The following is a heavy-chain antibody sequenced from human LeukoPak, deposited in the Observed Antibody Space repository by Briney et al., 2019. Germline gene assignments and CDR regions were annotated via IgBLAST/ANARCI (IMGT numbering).Heavy chain of an antibody. Sequence: GGSLRLSCAASGFTLSSYWMHWVRQAPGKGLVWVSRINSDGSSTTYADSAKGRFTISRDNAKNTLYLQMNSLRAEDTAVYYCAGFRREDPPHWGQGTLVTVSS. J-gene: IGHJ4*02. V-gene: IGHV3-74*01. CDR3: AGFRREDPPH. CDR1: GFTLSSYW. D-gene: IGHD3-10*01. CDR2: INSDGSST.